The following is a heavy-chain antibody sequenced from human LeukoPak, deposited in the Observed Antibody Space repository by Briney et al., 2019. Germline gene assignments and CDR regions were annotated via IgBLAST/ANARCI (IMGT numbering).Heavy chain of an antibody. V-gene: IGHV4-34*01. CDR1: GGSFSGYY. Sequence: PSETLSLTCGVYGGSFSGYYWNWIRQSPGKGLEWIGEINHSGSTNYNPSLKSRVTMSVDTSQKQFSLKLNSVTAADTAVYYCAKSNGYGLVDIWGQGTMVTVSS. CDR2: INHSGST. D-gene: IGHD3-10*01. CDR3: AKSNGYGLVDI. J-gene: IGHJ3*02.